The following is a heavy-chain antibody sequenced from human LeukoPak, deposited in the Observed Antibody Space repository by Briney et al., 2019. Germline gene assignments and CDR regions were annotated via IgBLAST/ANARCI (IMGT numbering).Heavy chain of an antibody. V-gene: IGHV3-48*01. CDR2: FGISGTI. J-gene: IGHJ4*02. D-gene: IGHD5/OR15-5a*01. Sequence: GGSLRLSCAASGFAVNTYDMHWVRQAPGEGPQWIAYFGISGTIYYADSVRGRFTISRDSAKNSLYLQMNGLRVDDTAIYYCAGYGVYPYWGQGTPVTVSS. CDR3: AGYGVYPY. CDR1: GFAVNTYD.